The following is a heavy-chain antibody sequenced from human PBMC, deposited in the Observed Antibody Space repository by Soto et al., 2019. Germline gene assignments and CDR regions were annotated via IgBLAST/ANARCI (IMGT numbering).Heavy chain of an antibody. D-gene: IGHD6-13*01. Sequence: QVQLVESGGGVVQPGGSLRLSCAASGFTFSIYDMHWVRQAPGKGLEWVAVISYDGSNKYYADSVKGRFTISRDNSKNTQYVQMNSLRGEDTAVYYCARVVGSSNYYYGMDVW. CDR1: GFTFSIYD. V-gene: IGHV3-30-3*01. J-gene: IGHJ6*01. CDR3: ARVVGSSNYYYGMDV. CDR2: ISYDGSNK.